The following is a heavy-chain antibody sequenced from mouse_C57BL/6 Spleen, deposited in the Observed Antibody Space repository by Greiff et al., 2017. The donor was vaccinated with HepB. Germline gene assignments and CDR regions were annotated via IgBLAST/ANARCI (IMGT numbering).Heavy chain of an antibody. Sequence: QVQLQQPGTELVKPGASVKLSCKASGYTFTSYWMHWVKQRPGQGLEWIGNINPSNGGTNYNEKFKSKATLTVYKSSSTAYMQLSSLTSEDSAVYYCARWDTTVVAPYYAMDYWGQGTSVTVSS. J-gene: IGHJ4*01. CDR2: INPSNGGT. CDR3: ARWDTTVVAPYYAMDY. V-gene: IGHV1-53*01. D-gene: IGHD1-1*01. CDR1: GYTFTSYW.